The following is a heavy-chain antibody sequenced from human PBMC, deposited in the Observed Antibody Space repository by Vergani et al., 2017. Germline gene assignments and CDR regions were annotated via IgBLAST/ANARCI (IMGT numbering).Heavy chain of an antibody. CDR3: VKDAVSYENFFDS. Sequence: EVQLLESGGSLKQPGGSVRLSCAASGFTFSTYAMHWVRQAPGKGLEWVSALTGGGGSTYYADSFKGRFIISRDNSRDTLYLQINSLRTEDTATYYCVKDAVSYENFFDSWGQGTLVTVSS. V-gene: IGHV3-23*01. J-gene: IGHJ4*02. CDR2: LTGGGGST. D-gene: IGHD1-26*01. CDR1: GFTFSTYA.